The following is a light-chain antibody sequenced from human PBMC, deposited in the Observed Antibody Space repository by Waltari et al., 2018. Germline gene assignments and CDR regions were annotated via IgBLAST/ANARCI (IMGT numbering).Light chain of an antibody. CDR2: YDS. CDR3: QVWDGSTNRPV. V-gene: IGLV3-21*04. Sequence: SYVLTQPPSVSVAPGKTSRITCGGNNIGGKSVHWYQQKPGQAPMVVMYYDSDRPSGIPERFSGSKSGSRATLTISRVEAGDEADYHCQVWDGSTNRPVFGGGTTLTVL. J-gene: IGLJ3*02. CDR1: NIGGKS.